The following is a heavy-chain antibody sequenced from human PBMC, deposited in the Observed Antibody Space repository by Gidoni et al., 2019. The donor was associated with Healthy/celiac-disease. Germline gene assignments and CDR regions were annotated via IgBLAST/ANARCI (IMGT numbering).Heavy chain of an antibody. V-gene: IGHV3-23*01. CDR2: ISGSGGST. J-gene: IGHJ4*02. D-gene: IGHD6-19*01. CDR3: ASKGVAGTRGTGQFDY. Sequence: EVQLLESGGGLVQPGGSLRLSCAASGFTFSSYAMSWVRQAPGKGLEWVSAISGSGGSTYYADSVKGRFTISRDNSKNTLYLQMNSLRAEDTAVYYCASKGVAGTRGTGQFDYWGQGTLVTVSS. CDR1: GFTFSSYA.